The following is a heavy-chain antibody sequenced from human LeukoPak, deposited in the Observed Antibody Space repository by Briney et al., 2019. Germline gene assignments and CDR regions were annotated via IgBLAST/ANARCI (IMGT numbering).Heavy chain of an antibody. J-gene: IGHJ4*02. D-gene: IGHD3-22*01. CDR1: GFTFSSYA. V-gene: IGHV3-23*01. CDR2: ISGNGGST. CDR3: AKDLRYDLDDSSYFDY. Sequence: GGSLRLSCAASGFTFSSYAMSWVRQAPGKGLEWVSAISGNGGSTYYADSVKGRFTISRDNSKNTLYLQMNSLRAEDTAVYYCAKDLRYDLDDSSYFDYWGQGTLVTVSS.